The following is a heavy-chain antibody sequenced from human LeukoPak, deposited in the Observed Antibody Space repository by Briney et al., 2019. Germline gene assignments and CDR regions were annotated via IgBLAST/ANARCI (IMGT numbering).Heavy chain of an antibody. CDR3: ARESFSTVTSATDAFDI. V-gene: IGHV1-2*02. D-gene: IGHD4-17*01. CDR2: INPNSGGT. Sequence: GASVKVSCKASGYTFTGYYMHWVRQAPGQGLEWMGWINPNSGGTNYAQKFQGRVTMTRDTSISTAYMELSRLRSDDTAVYYCARESFSTVTSATDAFDIWGHGTMVTVSS. J-gene: IGHJ3*02. CDR1: GYTFTGYY.